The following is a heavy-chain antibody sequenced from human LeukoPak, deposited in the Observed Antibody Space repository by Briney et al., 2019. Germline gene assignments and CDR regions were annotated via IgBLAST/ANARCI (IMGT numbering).Heavy chain of an antibody. V-gene: IGHV1-69*13. CDR3: ARGLEWLTRRHTWFDP. CDR2: ITPIFDTA. J-gene: IGHJ5*02. D-gene: IGHD3-3*01. CDR1: GGTFNSYA. Sequence: GASVKVSCKASGGTFNSYAINWVRQAPGQGPEWMGGITPIFDTANYAQKFQGRVTITADESTSTAYMELSSLRSEDTAVYYCARGLEWLTRRHTWFDPWGQGTLVTVSS.